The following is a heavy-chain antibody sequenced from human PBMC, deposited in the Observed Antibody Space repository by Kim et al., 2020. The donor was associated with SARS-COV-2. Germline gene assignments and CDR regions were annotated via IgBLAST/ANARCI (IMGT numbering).Heavy chain of an antibody. CDR2: IGTAGDT. J-gene: IGHJ6*02. V-gene: IGHV3-13*04. D-gene: IGHD1-26*01. CDR3: ARAVSGSYFPAYYYYGMDF. CDR1: GFTFSSYD. Sequence: GGSLRLSCAASGFTFSSYDMHWVRQATGKGLEWVSAIGTAGDTYYPGSVKGRFTISRENAKNSLYLQMNSLRAGDTAVYYCARAVSGSYFPAYYYYGMDFWGQGTTVTVSS.